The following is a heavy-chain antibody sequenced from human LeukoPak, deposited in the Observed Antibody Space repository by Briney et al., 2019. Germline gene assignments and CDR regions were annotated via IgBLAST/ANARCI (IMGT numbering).Heavy chain of an antibody. J-gene: IGHJ4*02. CDR3: ARGRIMITFGGVIVILGY. CDR1: GGTFSSYA. V-gene: IGHV1-69*04. D-gene: IGHD3-16*02. Sequence: ASVKVSCKASGGTFSSYAISWVRQAPGQGLEWMGRIIPILGIANYAQKFQGRVTITADKSTSTAYMELSSLRSEDTAVYYCARGRIMITFGGVIVILGYWGQGTLVTVSS. CDR2: IIPILGIA.